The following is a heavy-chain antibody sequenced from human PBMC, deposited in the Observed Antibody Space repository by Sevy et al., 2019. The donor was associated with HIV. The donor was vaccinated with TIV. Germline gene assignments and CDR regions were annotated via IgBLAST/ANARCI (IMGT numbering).Heavy chain of an antibody. CDR1: GYTLTELS. V-gene: IGHV1-24*01. CDR2: FDPEDGET. CDR3: GTGFPGVAPYYFDY. D-gene: IGHD3-10*01. J-gene: IGHJ4*02. Sequence: ASVKVSCKVSGYTLTELSMHWVRQAPGKGLEWMGDFDPEDGETIYARKFQGRVTMTEDTSTDTAYMELSSLRSEDTAVYYCGTGFPGVAPYYFDYWGQGTLVTVSS.